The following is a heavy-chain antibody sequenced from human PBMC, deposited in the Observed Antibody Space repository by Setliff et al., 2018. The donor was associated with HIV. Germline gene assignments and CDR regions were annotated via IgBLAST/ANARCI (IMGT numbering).Heavy chain of an antibody. Sequence: SETLSLTCSVSGGSLISGCYYWSWIRQHPGKGLEWIGYVYYTGKTYYNPSLESRISMSVDTSKNQFSLKLTSVTAADTAIYYCARDLTSNSNCFEPWGQGTQVTVSS. CDR2: VYYTGKT. J-gene: IGHJ5*02. CDR1: GGSLISGCYY. V-gene: IGHV4-31*03. CDR3: ARDLTSNSNCFEP. D-gene: IGHD4-4*01.